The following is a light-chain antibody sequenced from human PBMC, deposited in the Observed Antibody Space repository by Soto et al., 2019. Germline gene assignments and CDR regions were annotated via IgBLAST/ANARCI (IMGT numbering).Light chain of an antibody. J-gene: IGKJ1*01. CDR2: EAS. Sequence: DIRMTQSPSSLSASVGDRVTIACRASQSIDTHLNWYQQHPGKSPNALIYEASNLQSGVPSRFSGSGSGTDFTLTISGLQPDDSATYYCQQTYSPPATFGQGTKVEIK. CDR1: QSIDTH. CDR3: QQTYSPPAT. V-gene: IGKV1-39*01.